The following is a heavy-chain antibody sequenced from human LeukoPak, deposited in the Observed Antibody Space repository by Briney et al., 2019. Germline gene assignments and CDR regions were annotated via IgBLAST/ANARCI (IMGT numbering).Heavy chain of an antibody. J-gene: IGHJ2*01. CDR1: GDSMNNYY. D-gene: IGHD1-26*01. CDR2: INYSGTS. CDR3: VRDSGKFPLMYWYFDV. Sequence: SETLSLTCTVSGDSMNNYYWGWIRQPPGKGLEWIGYINYSGTSSYNPSLKSRVTISVDTSQTQFSLKLSSVTAADTAVYYCVRDSGKFPLMYWYFDVWGRGTLVTVSS. V-gene: IGHV4-59*01.